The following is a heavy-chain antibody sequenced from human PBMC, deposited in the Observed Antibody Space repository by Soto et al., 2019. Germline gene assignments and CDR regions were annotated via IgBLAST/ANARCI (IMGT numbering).Heavy chain of an antibody. V-gene: IGHV4-59*12. CDR2: IYYSGST. CDR3: AREMFDRLPGYYFYDMDV. Sequence: PPETLSLTCTISGGSIGSYHWSWIRHPPGKGLEWIGYIYYSGSTNYNPSLKCRVTISVDTSKNQFSLKLSSVTAADTAVYYCAREMFDRLPGYYFYDMDVWGQGTMVT. D-gene: IGHD3-9*01. CDR1: GGSIGSYH. J-gene: IGHJ6*02.